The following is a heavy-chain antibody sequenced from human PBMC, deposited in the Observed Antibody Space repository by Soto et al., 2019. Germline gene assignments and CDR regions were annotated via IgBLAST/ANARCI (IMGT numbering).Heavy chain of an antibody. J-gene: IGHJ4*02. V-gene: IGHV1-18*01. CDR1: GYTFLSHG. CDR3: GRNTLVFDYGENHFDF. CDR2: TSAYTNKR. Sequence: QVQLVQSGAEVKKPGASVKVSCETSGYTFLSHGISWVRQAPGQGLEWVGWTSAYTNKRVYSQQFQGRLTKPNNTSSNTAFLEKKALKTDDTAFYFCGRNTLVFDYGENHFDFWGQGTLVPVSS. D-gene: IGHD4-17*01.